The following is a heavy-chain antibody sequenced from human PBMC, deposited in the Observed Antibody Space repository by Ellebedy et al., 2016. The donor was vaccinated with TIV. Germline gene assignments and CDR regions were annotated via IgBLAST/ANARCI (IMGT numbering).Heavy chain of an antibody. CDR3: ARRGPAAAPYYMDV. J-gene: IGHJ6*03. CDR1: GFIVRSDY. CDR2: IYSDGAT. Sequence: GGSLRLSXSVSGFIVRSDYMSWVRQAPGKGLEWVSVIYSDGATQYADSVKGRFTISRDTSKSTLYLQMNTLRADDTAVYYCARRGPAAAPYYMDVWGKGTTVIVSS. V-gene: IGHV3-53*01. D-gene: IGHD6-13*01.